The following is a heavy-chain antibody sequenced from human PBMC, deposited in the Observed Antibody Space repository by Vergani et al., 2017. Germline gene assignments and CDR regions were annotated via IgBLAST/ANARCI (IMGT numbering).Heavy chain of an antibody. CDR1: GFTFDDYA. CDR3: AKGEAAAGVRLFDY. Sequence: EVQLVESGGGLVQPGRSLRLSCAASGFTFDDYAMHWVRQAPGKGLEWVSGISWNSGSIGYADSVKGRFTISRDNAKNSLYLQMNSLRAEDTALYYCAKGEAAAGVRLFDYWGQGTLVTVSS. V-gene: IGHV3-9*01. CDR2: ISWNSGSI. J-gene: IGHJ4*02. D-gene: IGHD6-13*01.